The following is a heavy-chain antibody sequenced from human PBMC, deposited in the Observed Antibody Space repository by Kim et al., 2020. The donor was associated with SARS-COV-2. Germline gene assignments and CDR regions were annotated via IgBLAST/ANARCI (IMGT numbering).Heavy chain of an antibody. CDR3: ARDLRDGYTTNGTFDL. D-gene: IGHD5-12*01. Sequence: GGSLRLSCAASGFIFGDYYMSWIRQAPGKGLEWVSYITSSGTIFYADSVKGRCTISRDNARNSVSLQMNSLRAEDTAVYYCARDLRDGYTTNGTFDLWG. V-gene: IGHV3-11*01. J-gene: IGHJ3*01. CDR1: GFIFGDYY. CDR2: ITSSGTI.